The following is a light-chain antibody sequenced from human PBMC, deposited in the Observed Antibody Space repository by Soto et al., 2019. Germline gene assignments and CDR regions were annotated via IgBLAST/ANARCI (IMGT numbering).Light chain of an antibody. V-gene: IGKV1-39*01. J-gene: IGKJ1*01. CDR1: QSINSY. CDR2: AAS. Sequence: DIQMTQSPSSLSASVGDRVTITCRASQSINSYLNWYQQKPGRAPNLLIYAASSLQSGVPSRFSGSGSGTDFTLTISSLQPEDFAAYYCQQTYSTPWTFGQGTRVEIE. CDR3: QQTYSTPWT.